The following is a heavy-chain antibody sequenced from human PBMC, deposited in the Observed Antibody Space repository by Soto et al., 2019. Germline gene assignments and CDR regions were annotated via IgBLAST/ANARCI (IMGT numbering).Heavy chain of an antibody. CDR1: GFTFSSYA. V-gene: IGHV3-23*01. D-gene: IGHD6-13*01. J-gene: IGHJ4*02. CDR2: ISASGGST. CDR3: EKATAGPEFDY. Sequence: GGSLRLSCAASGFTFSSYAMSWVRQAPGKGLEWVSAISASGGSTYYADSVKGRFTISRDNYKSTLYLQMNSLRAEDTAVYYCEKATAGPEFDYWGQGTLVTVSS.